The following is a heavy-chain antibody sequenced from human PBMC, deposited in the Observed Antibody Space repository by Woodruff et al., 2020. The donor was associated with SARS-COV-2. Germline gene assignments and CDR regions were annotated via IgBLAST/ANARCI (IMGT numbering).Heavy chain of an antibody. CDR2: AGSST. CDR3: ARGGGYSYGPFDY. V-gene: IGHV3-74*01. Sequence: AGSSTRYADSVKGRFTISRDNAKNTLYLQMSSLRAEDTAVYYCARGGGYSYGPFDYWGQGTLVTVSS. J-gene: IGHJ4*02. D-gene: IGHD5-18*01.